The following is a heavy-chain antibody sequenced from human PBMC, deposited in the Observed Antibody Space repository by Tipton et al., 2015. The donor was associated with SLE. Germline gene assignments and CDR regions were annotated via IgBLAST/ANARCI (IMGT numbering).Heavy chain of an antibody. J-gene: IGHJ6*02. Sequence: TLSLTCVVSGGSTKNYYWSWIRQHPGKGLEWIGHIVYSGSPYYNPSLTSRVTISVDTSKNHFSLKLTSVTAADTAVYYCARGMLTWRGAIIGVDVWGQGTSVNVSS. V-gene: IGHV4-31*11. CDR2: IVYSGSP. CDR3: ARGMLTWRGAIIGVDV. D-gene: IGHD2-8*01. CDR1: GGSTKNYY.